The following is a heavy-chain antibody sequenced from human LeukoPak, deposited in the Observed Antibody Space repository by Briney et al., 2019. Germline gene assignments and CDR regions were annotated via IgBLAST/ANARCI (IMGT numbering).Heavy chain of an antibody. D-gene: IGHD2-2*02. CDR3: ARERGYCSSTSCYTGNFDY. V-gene: IGHV4-39*07. J-gene: IGHJ4*02. CDR1: GGSISSSSYY. CDR2: IYYSGST. Sequence: PSETLSLTCTVSGGSISSSSYYWGWIRQPPGKGLEWIGSIYYSGSTYYNPSLKSRVTISVDTSKNQFSLKLSSVTAADTAVYYCARERGYCSSTSCYTGNFDYWGQGTLVTVSS.